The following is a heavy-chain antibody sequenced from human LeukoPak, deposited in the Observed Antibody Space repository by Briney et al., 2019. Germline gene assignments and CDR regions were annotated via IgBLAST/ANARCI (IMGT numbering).Heavy chain of an antibody. CDR1: GYTFTNYD. CDR2: INTNTGNP. CDR3: ARGAKDSSGYHPTYAFDI. V-gene: IGHV7-4-1*02. Sequence: GASVKVSCKASGYTFTNYDINWVRQAPGQGLEWMGWINTNTGNPTYAQGFTGQFVFSLDTSVSTAYLQISTVKGEDTAVYYCARGAKDSSGYHPTYAFDIWGQGTMVTVSS. J-gene: IGHJ3*02. D-gene: IGHD3-22*01.